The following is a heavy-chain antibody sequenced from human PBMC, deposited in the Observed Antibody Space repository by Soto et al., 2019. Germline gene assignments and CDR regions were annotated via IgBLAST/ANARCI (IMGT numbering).Heavy chain of an antibody. J-gene: IGHJ6*02. CDR1: GGSISSSSYY. D-gene: IGHD3-22*01. Sequence: SETLSLTCTVSGGSISSSSYYLSWIRQPPGKGLEWIGYIYYSGSTNYNPSLKSRVTISVDTSKKQFSLKLSSVTAADTAVYYCARVASLYYYDSSGHYGMDVWGQGTTVTVSS. CDR2: IYYSGST. V-gene: IGHV4-61*01. CDR3: ARVASLYYYDSSGHYGMDV.